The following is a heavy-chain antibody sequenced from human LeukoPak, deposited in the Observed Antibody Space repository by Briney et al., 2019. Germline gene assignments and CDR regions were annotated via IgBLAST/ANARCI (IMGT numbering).Heavy chain of an antibody. CDR1: GGTFSSYA. D-gene: IGHD6-19*01. Sequence: SVKVSCKASGGTFSSYAISWVRQAPGQGLEWMGGIIPIFGTANYAQKFQGRVTITADKSTSTAYMELSSLRSEDTAVYYCARERPYSSGWYAYWGQGTLVTVSS. J-gene: IGHJ4*02. V-gene: IGHV1-69*06. CDR3: ARERPYSSGWYAY. CDR2: IIPIFGTA.